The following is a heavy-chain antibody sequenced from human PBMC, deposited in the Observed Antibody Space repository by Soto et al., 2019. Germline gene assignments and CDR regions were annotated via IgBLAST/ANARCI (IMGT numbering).Heavy chain of an antibody. D-gene: IGHD2-2*01. CDR3: AKDIVVVPADPIDAFDI. V-gene: IGHV3-23*01. CDR1: GFTFSSYA. Sequence: EVQLLESGGGLVQPGGSLRLSCAASGFTFSSYAMSWVRQAPGKGLEWVSAISGSGGSTYYADSVKGRFTISRDNSKNTLYLQMNSLRAEDTAVYYCAKDIVVVPADPIDAFDIWGQGTMVTVSS. J-gene: IGHJ3*02. CDR2: ISGSGGST.